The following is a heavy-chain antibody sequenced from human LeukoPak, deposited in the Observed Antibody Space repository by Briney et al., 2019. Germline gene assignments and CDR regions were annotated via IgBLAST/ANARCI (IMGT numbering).Heavy chain of an antibody. CDR1: GFTFTDYS. Sequence: GGSLRLSCAASGFTFTDYSMNWVRQAPGKGLEWVSSMNSDGSHIYHAGSVEGRFTISRDNARNSLYLQMNGLRDEDTAVYYCARGSFGVFDYWGQGILVTVSS. CDR2: MNSDGSHI. CDR3: ARGSFGVFDY. V-gene: IGHV3-48*02. D-gene: IGHD3-10*01. J-gene: IGHJ4*02.